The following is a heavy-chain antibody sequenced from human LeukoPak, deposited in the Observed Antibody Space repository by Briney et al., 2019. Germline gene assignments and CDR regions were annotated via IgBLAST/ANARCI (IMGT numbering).Heavy chain of an antibody. CDR1: GGTFSSYA. CDR2: IIPIFGTA. D-gene: IGHD5-18*01. J-gene: IGHJ4*02. CDR3: ARGGAYSYVFDY. Sequence: GSSVKVSCKASGGTFSSYAISWGRQAPGQGLEWMGGIIPIFGTANYAQKFQGRVTITADESTSTAYMELSSLRSEDTAVYYCARGGAYSYVFDYWGQGTLVTVSS. V-gene: IGHV1-69*01.